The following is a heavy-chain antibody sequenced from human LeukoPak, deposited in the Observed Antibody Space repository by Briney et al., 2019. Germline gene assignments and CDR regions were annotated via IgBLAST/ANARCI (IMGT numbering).Heavy chain of an antibody. D-gene: IGHD4-11*01. Sequence: SQTLSLTCTVSGGSISSGGYYWSWIRQHPRKGLEWIGYIYYSGSTYYNPSLKSRVTISVDTSKNQFSLKLSSVTAADTAVYYCASYDYSKTQDGMDVWGQGTTVTVSS. CDR3: ASYDYSKTQDGMDV. CDR1: GGSISSGGYY. CDR2: IYYSGST. J-gene: IGHJ6*02. V-gene: IGHV4-31*03.